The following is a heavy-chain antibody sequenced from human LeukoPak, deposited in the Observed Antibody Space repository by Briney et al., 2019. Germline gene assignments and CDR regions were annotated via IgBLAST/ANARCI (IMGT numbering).Heavy chain of an antibody. V-gene: IGHV4-34*01. J-gene: IGHJ5*02. CDR3: ARESEYYDILTGYYPNWFDP. D-gene: IGHD3-9*01. CDR1: GGSFSGYY. CDR2: INHSGST. Sequence: SETLSLTCAVYGGSFSGYYWSWIRQPPGKGLGWIGEINHSGSTNYNPSLKSRVTISVDTSKNQFSLKLSSVTAADTAVYYCARESEYYDILTGYYPNWFDPWGQGTLVTVSS.